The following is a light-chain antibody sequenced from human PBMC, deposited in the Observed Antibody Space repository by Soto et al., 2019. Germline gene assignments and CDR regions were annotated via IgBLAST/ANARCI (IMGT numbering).Light chain of an antibody. CDR1: TGGVTSGHY. CDR3: LLYCSGARQV. J-gene: IGLJ2*01. CDR2: DTS. V-gene: IGLV7-46*01. Sequence: QAVVTQEPSLTVSPGGTVTFTCGSTTGGVTSGHYPYWFQQKPGQAPRTLIYDTSNKHSWTPARFSGSLLGGKAALTLSGAQPEDEAEYYCLLYCSGARQVFGGGTKLTVL.